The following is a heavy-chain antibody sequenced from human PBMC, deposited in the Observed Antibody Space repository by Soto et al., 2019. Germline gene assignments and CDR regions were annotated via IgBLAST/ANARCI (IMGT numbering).Heavy chain of an antibody. CDR2: IYHSGST. J-gene: IGHJ5*02. CDR3: AREDSSGWYIFDP. CDR1: GGSISSGGYS. V-gene: IGHV4-30-2*01. D-gene: IGHD6-19*01. Sequence: SETLSLTCAVSGGSISSGGYSWSWIRQPPGKGLEWIGYIYHSGSTYYNPSLKSRVTISVDRSKNQFSLKLSSVTAADTAVYYCAREDSSGWYIFDPWGQGTLVTVSS.